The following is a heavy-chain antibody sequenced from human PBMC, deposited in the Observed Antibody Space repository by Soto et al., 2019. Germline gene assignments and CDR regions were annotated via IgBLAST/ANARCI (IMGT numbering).Heavy chain of an antibody. D-gene: IGHD1-20*01. Sequence: PGGSLRLSCAASGFTFRNFWMSWVRQAPGKGLEWVANIKQDGSEEYYVDSVKGRFTISRDNAKNTVYLQMNSLRAEDTAVYYCARDNWNTVWGQGTMVTVSS. CDR3: ARDNWNTV. CDR2: IKQDGSEE. V-gene: IGHV3-7*01. CDR1: GFTFRNFW. J-gene: IGHJ3*01.